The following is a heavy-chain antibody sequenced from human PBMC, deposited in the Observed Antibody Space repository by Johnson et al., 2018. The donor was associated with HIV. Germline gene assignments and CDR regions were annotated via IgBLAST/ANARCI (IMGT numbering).Heavy chain of an antibody. J-gene: IGHJ3*02. CDR1: GFTFSTYG. CDR2: ISYDGSNK. D-gene: IGHD3-22*01. Sequence: QVQLVESGGGVVQPGRSLRLSCASSGFTFSTYGMHWVRQAPGKGLGWVAFISYDGSNKYYADSVKGLFPLSRDNSKNTLYLQMNILVAQNTAVYYCARGGGGYYYDGSGPLRAFDIGGQGTMVTVSS. V-gene: IGHV3-30*03. CDR3: ARGGGGYYYDGSGPLRAFDI.